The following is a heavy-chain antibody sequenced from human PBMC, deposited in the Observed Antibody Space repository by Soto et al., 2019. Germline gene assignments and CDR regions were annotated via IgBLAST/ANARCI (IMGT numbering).Heavy chain of an antibody. CDR2: IIPIFGTA. Sequence: SVKVSCKASGGTFSSYAISWVRQAPGQGLEWMGGIIPIFGTANYAQKLQGRVTITADESTSTAYMELSSLRSEDTAVYYCARGREAAAGIFYYYYYGMDVLGQGTTVTVS. D-gene: IGHD6-13*01. CDR3: ARGREAAAGIFYYYYYGMDV. CDR1: GGTFSSYA. J-gene: IGHJ6*02. V-gene: IGHV1-69*13.